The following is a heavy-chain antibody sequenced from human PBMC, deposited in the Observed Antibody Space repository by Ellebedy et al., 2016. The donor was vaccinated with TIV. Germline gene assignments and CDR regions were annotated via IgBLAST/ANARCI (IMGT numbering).Heavy chain of an antibody. V-gene: IGHV5-51*01. D-gene: IGHD3-16*01. CDR1: GYSFASYW. J-gene: IGHJ4*02. CDR2: IYPGDSDT. Sequence: GESLKISCKGSGYSFASYWIAWVRQMPGKGLEWMGIIYPGDSDTRYSPSFEGQVTVSADKSITTAYLQWSSLRASDTAIYYCTRRGPGSADYWGQGTLVTVSS. CDR3: TRRGPGSADY.